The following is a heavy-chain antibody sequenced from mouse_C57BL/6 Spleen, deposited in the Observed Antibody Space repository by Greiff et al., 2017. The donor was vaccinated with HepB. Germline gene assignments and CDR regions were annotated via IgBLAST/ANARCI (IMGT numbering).Heavy chain of an antibody. CDR1: GFTFSDYY. CDR2: INYDGSST. J-gene: IGHJ2*01. D-gene: IGHD1-1*01. Sequence: DVQLVESEGGLVQPGSSMKLSCTASGFTFSDYYMAWVRQVPEKGLEWVANINYDGSSTYYLDSLKSRFIISRDNAKNILYLQMSSLKSEDTATYYCARSPTVVESYFDYWGQGTTLTVSS. CDR3: ARSPTVVESYFDY. V-gene: IGHV5-16*01.